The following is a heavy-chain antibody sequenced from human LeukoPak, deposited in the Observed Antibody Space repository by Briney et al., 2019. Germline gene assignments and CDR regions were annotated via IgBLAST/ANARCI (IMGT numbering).Heavy chain of an antibody. D-gene: IGHD6-13*01. J-gene: IGHJ6*03. CDR1: GYTFTGYY. V-gene: IGHV1-2*02. CDR3: AITTVAAGYYYYMDV. Sequence: ASVKVSCKAPGYTFTGYYMHWVRQAPGQGLEWMGWINPNSGGTNYAQKFQGRVTMTRDTSISTAYMELSGLRSDDTAVYYCAITTVAAGYYYYMDVWGKGTTVTVSS. CDR2: INPNSGGT.